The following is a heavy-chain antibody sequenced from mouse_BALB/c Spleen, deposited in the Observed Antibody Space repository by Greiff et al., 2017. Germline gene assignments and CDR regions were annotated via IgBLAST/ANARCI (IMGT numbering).Heavy chain of an antibody. Sequence: VQLQQSGAELAKPGASVKMSCTASGYTFTSYWMHWVKQRPGQGLEWIGYINPSTGYTEYNQKFKDKATLTADKSSSTAYMQLSSLTSEDSAVYYCAREAGDYWGQGTTLTVSS. V-gene: IGHV1-7*01. D-gene: IGHD3-2*02. CDR2: INPSTGYT. CDR1: GYTFTSYW. CDR3: AREAGDY. J-gene: IGHJ2*01.